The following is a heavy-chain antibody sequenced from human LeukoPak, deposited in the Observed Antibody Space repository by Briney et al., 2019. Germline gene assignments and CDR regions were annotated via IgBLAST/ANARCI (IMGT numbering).Heavy chain of an antibody. CDR2: IYHSGGT. CDR3: ARVRWLHAYYSYYYMDV. CDR1: DDSINTYY. D-gene: IGHD3-22*01. Sequence: SETLSLTCTVSDDSINTYYWSWIRQPPAKGLEWIGYIYHSGGTNYNPSLRSRVTISVDTSKSQLSLKLNSVTAADTAVYFCARVRWLHAYYSYYYMDVWGRGTTVTVSS. J-gene: IGHJ6*03. V-gene: IGHV4-59*01.